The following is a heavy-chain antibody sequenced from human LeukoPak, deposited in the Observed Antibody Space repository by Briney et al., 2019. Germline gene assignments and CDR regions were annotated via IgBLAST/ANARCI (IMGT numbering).Heavy chain of an antibody. D-gene: IGHD2-15*01. Sequence: PSETLSLTCTVSGGSISSYYWSWIRQPPGKGLEWVGYIYVSGSTNYNPSLKSRGTLSVDTSKNQFSLKLTSVPAADTAMYYCARHSSVVRGWFDPWGEGTLVTVSS. CDR3: ARHSSVVRGWFDP. J-gene: IGHJ5*02. CDR1: GGSISSYY. CDR2: IYVSGST. V-gene: IGHV4-59*08.